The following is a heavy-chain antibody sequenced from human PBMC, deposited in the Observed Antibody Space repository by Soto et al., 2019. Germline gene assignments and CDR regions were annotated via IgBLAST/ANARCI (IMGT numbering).Heavy chain of an antibody. Sequence: EVHLVQSGGGLVQPGGSLKLSCAASGFIFSGSAMHWVRQASGKGLEWVGRIGRKAKNYATEYGASVEGRFTISRDDSKNTTFLLMNSLKSEDTAVYFCVRQWLVVSQLDHWGQGTLVTVSS. CDR3: VRQWLVVSQLDH. CDR2: IGRKAKNYAT. CDR1: GFIFSGSA. D-gene: IGHD6-19*01. V-gene: IGHV3-73*02. J-gene: IGHJ4*02.